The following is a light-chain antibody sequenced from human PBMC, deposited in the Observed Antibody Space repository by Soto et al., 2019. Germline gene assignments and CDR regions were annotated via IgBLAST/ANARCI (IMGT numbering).Light chain of an antibody. J-gene: IGKJ5*01. CDR1: QSVSNS. CDR2: DVS. Sequence: EIVLTQSPATLSLSPGERATLSCWASQSVSNSLAWYQQRPGQSPRLLIYDVSTRATGIPARLSGSGSGTEFILTISSVESEEFAIYYCQQHNDWPTFGQGTRLEIK. V-gene: IGKV3-11*01. CDR3: QQHNDWPT.